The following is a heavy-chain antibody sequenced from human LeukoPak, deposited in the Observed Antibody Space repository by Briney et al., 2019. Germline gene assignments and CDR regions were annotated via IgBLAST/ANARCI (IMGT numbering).Heavy chain of an antibody. V-gene: IGHV3-48*01. CDR2: ISSSGGTT. CDR3: ATEYGSGRNYYFYMDV. CDR1: GFTFSTFS. J-gene: IGHJ6*03. D-gene: IGHD3-10*01. Sequence: PGGSLRLSCAASGFTFSTFSMHWVRQAPGKGLEWISYISSSGGTTYYAHSVKGRFTVSRDNAKNSLYLQMNSLRAEDTAVYYCATEYGSGRNYYFYMDVWGKGTTVTVSS.